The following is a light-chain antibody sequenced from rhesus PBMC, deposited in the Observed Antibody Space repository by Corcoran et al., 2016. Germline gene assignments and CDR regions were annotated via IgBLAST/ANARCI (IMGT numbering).Light chain of an antibody. CDR2: SAY. V-gene: IGKV3-40*02. Sequence: EIVMTQSPATLSLSPGETATLSCRASESVGSYLAWYQQQPGQAPKHHVHSAYFRATGIPERFSGSGSRTEFTLTISSLEPEDVGFYQCQQYNDLYSFGQGTKVEIK. CDR1: ESVGSY. CDR3: QQYNDLYS. J-gene: IGKJ2*01.